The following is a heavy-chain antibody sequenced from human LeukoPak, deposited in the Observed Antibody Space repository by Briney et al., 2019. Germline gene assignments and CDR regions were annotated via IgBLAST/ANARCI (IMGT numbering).Heavy chain of an antibody. D-gene: IGHD7-27*01. CDR1: EFTFSDYY. Sequence: PGGSLRLSCAASEFTFSDYYMSWIRQVPGKGLEWVSYISGSSSTMYYANSVKDRFTISRDNAKNLLYLQMNSLRAEDTAVYYCAREGGNWGEGYFDYWGQGTLVTVSS. CDR2: ISGSSSTM. CDR3: AREGGNWGEGYFDY. V-gene: IGHV3-11*01. J-gene: IGHJ4*02.